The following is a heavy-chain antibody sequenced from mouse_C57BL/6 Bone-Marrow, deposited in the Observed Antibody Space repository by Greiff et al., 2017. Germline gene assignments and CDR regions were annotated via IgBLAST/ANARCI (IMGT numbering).Heavy chain of an antibody. D-gene: IGHD1-1*01. J-gene: IGHJ1*03. CDR1: GFTFSDAW. Sequence: EVKLMESGGGLVQPGGSMKLSCAASGFTFSDAWMDWVRQSPEKGLEWVAEIRNKANNHATYYAESVKGRFTISRDDSKSSVYLQMNSLRAEDTGIYYCTRVNYYGSSFDWYFDVWGTGTTVTVSS. CDR3: TRVNYYGSSFDWYFDV. CDR2: IRNKANNHAT. V-gene: IGHV6-6*01.